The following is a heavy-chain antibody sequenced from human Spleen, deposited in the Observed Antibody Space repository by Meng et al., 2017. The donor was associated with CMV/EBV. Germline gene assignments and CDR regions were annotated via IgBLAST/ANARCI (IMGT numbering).Heavy chain of an antibody. CDR3: ARAPEDYGSGSPRQ. V-gene: IGHV4-30-4*08. D-gene: IGHD3-10*01. CDR2: IYYSGST. Sequence: SWIRQPPGKGLEWIGYIYYSGSTYYNPSLKSRVSISVDTSKNQFSLKLSSVTAADTAVYYCARAPEDYGSGSPRQWGQGTLVTVSS. J-gene: IGHJ4*02.